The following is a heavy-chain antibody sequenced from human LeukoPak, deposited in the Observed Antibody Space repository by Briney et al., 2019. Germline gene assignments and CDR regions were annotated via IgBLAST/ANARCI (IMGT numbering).Heavy chain of an antibody. V-gene: IGHV4-39*01. D-gene: IGHD3-10*02. J-gene: IGHJ4*02. CDR3: ARHVRARSPMDY. CDR1: GGSISSSSYY. CDR2: IYYSGST. Sequence: PSETLSLTCAVSGGSISSSSYYWGWIRQPPGKGLEWIGSIYYSGSTYYNPSLKSRVTISVDTSKNQFSLKLSSVTAADTAVYYCARHVRARSPMDYWGQGTLVTVSS.